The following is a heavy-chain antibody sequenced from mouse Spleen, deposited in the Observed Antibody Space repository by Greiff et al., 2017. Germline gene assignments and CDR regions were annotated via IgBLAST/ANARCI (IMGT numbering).Heavy chain of an antibody. J-gene: IGHJ1*01. CDR3: ASSSYYYGSSSYWYFDV. D-gene: IGHD1-1*01. V-gene: IGHV2-5*01. CDR1: GFSLTSYG. Sequence: QVQLKQSGPGLVQPSQSLSITCTVSGFSLTSYGVHWVRQSPGKGLEWLGVIWRGGSTDYNAAFMSRLSITKDNSKSQVFFKMNSLQADDTAIYYCASSSYYYGSSSYWYFDVWGAGTTVTVSS. CDR2: IWRGGST.